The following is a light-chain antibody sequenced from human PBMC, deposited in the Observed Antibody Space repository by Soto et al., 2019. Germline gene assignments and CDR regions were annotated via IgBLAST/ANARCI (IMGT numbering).Light chain of an antibody. V-gene: IGKV4-1*01. J-gene: IGKJ4*01. CDR2: WES. Sequence: DIALTPSPDSLALSLVARATMNCERSRSALYKSNDKNHLAWYQKKTGQHPELIIYWESTRESGVPERFSRSVSGTDYTLNISSLEAEEVAFYWCQQSFDVTFTVGGGTKLAI. CDR3: QQSFDVTFT. CDR1: RSALYKSNDKNH.